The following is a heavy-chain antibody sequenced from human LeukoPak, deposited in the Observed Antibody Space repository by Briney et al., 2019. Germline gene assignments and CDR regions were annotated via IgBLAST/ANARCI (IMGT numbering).Heavy chain of an antibody. D-gene: IGHD3-16*01. Sequence: SETLSLTCTVSGASVRSGSYYWTWIRQPPGEGLEWIGDIYHTGSTNYNPYLKSRVTFSLDKSKNHFTLKLTSVTVADTAIYYCASYDYVWGSLDFWGQGTLVPVSS. J-gene: IGHJ4*02. CDR3: ASYDYVWGSLDF. CDR2: IYHTGST. V-gene: IGHV4-61*01. CDR1: GASVRSGSYY.